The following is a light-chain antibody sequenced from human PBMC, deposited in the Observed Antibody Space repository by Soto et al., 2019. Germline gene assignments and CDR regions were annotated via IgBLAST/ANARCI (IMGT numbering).Light chain of an antibody. Sequence: QSALTQPASVSGSPGQSIAISCTGTSSDVGGYNYVSWYQQHPGKAPKLIIFEVNIRPSGVSNRFFGSKSGNTASLTISGLQAEDEADYYCSSYTTSSTLAFGGGTKLTVL. V-gene: IGLV2-14*01. CDR2: EVN. J-gene: IGLJ3*02. CDR1: SSDVGGYNY. CDR3: SSYTTSSTLA.